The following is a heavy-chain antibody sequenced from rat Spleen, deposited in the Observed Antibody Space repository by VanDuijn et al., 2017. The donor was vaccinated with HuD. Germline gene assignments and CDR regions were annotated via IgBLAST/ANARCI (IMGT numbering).Heavy chain of an antibody. Sequence: EVQLVESGGGLVQPGRSLKLSCAASGFTFSNYGMAWVRQAPTRGLEWLATITYDGNTYYRDSVKGRFTVSRDNTRSTQFLQMDSLRSEDTATYYCARRHYGYSNYFDYWGQGVMVTVSS. CDR2: ITYDGNT. D-gene: IGHD1-11*01. V-gene: IGHV5-29*01. CDR3: ARRHYGYSNYFDY. CDR1: GFTFSNYG. J-gene: IGHJ2*01.